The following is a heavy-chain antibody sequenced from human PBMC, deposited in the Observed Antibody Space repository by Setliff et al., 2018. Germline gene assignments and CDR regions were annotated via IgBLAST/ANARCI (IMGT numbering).Heavy chain of an antibody. CDR3: ARFGGSCSSSSCYASDL. Sequence: ASVKVSCKTSGFRFTSFGFSWVRQAPGQGLEWMGMISTYTGKTTYAQKFQGRVTMTTDTSTGTGYMELRSLRSDDTAVYFCARFGGSCSSSSCYASDLWGQGTRVTVSS. CDR2: ISTYTGKT. J-gene: IGHJ3*01. D-gene: IGHD2-2*01. CDR1: GFRFTSFG. V-gene: IGHV1-18*01.